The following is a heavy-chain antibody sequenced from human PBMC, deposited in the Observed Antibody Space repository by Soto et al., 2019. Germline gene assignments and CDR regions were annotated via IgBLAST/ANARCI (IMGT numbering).Heavy chain of an antibody. V-gene: IGHV3-33*08. D-gene: IGHD4-4*01. J-gene: IGHJ4*02. CDR2: IWYDGSNK. CDR3: ARDATDSNYLDY. Sequence: GGSLRLSCAASGFTFSSYGMHWVRQAPGKGLEWVAVIWYDGSNKYYADSVKGRFTISRDNSKNTLYLQMNSLRAEDTAVYYCARDATDSNYLDYWGQGTLVTVSS. CDR1: GFTFSSYG.